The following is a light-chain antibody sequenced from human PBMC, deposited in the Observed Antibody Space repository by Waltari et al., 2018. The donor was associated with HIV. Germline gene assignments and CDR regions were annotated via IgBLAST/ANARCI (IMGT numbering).Light chain of an antibody. Sequence: QAGLTQSPSVSKGLRQTATPTCTGNSNNVGNQGATWLQQHQGHPPKLLSYSNNNRPSGISERFSASRSGNTASLTITGLQPEDEADYFCSAWDRSLSVVVFGGGTTLTVL. CDR3: SAWDRSLSVVV. J-gene: IGLJ2*01. CDR2: SNN. V-gene: IGLV10-54*04. CDR1: SNNVGNQG.